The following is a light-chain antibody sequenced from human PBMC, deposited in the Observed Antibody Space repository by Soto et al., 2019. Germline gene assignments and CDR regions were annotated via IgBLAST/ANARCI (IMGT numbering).Light chain of an antibody. CDR2: GAS. V-gene: IGKV3-20*01. CDR1: QSVISDY. J-gene: IGKJ1*01. Sequence: EIVLTQSPGTLSLSPGDRATLSCRASQSVISDYLAWYQQKPGQAPRLLIYGASSRATGIPDRFSGSGSGTDFTLTISRLEPEDFAVYYCQQYGSSTWTFGQGTKVEIK. CDR3: QQYGSSTWT.